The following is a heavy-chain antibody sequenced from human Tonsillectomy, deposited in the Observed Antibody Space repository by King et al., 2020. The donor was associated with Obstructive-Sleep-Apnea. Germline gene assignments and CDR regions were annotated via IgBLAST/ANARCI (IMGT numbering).Heavy chain of an antibody. CDR1: GFTFSSYT. CDR2: ISNDGISK. J-gene: IGHJ5*02. CDR3: ARDPVEWPTGGWFDP. Sequence: VQLVESGGGVVQPGRSLRLSCAASGFTFSSYTMYWVRQAPGKGLEWVALISNDGISKYYADSVKGRFTISRDNSKNTLYLQMNSLRGEDTAVYYCARDPVEWPTGGWFDPWGQGTLVTVSS. D-gene: IGHD3-3*01. V-gene: IGHV3-30*04.